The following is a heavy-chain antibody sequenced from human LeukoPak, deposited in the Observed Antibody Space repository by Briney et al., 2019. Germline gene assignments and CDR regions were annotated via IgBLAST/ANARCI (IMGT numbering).Heavy chain of an antibody. Sequence: GGSLRLSCAASGFTVSSNYMSWVRQAPGKGLEWVSVIYSGGSTYYADSVKGRFTISRDNSKNTLYLQMNSLRAEDTAVYYCARAIYYYDGSGYPMAAYFDYWGQGTLVTVSS. CDR1: GFTVSSNY. CDR3: ARAIYYYDGSGYPMAAYFDY. D-gene: IGHD3-22*01. V-gene: IGHV3-66*01. J-gene: IGHJ4*02. CDR2: IYSGGST.